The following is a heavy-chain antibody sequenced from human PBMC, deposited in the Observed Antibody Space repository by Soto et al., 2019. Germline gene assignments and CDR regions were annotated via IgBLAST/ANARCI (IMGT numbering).Heavy chain of an antibody. D-gene: IGHD6-13*01. J-gene: IGHJ5*02. CDR1: GFTFSSYA. Sequence: LRLSCAASGFTFSSYAMSWVRQAPGKGLEWVSAISGSGGSTYYADSVKGRFTISRDNSKNTLYLQMNSLRAEDTAVYYCAKDPYSSSWYWFDPWGQGTLVTVSS. V-gene: IGHV3-23*01. CDR3: AKDPYSSSWYWFDP. CDR2: ISGSGGST.